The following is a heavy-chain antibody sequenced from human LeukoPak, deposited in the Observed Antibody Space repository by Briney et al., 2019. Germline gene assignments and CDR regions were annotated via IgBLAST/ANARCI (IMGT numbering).Heavy chain of an antibody. CDR2: IYYSGGT. CDR3: ARDHVAGSIDY. D-gene: IGHD6-13*01. J-gene: IGHJ4*02. V-gene: IGHV4-39*07. CDR1: GGSISSSSYY. Sequence: SETLSLTCTVSGGSISSSSYYWGWIRQPPGKGLEWIGSIYYSGGTYYNPSLKSRVTISVDTSKNQFSLKLSSVTAADTAVYYCARDHVAGSIDYWGQGTLVTVSS.